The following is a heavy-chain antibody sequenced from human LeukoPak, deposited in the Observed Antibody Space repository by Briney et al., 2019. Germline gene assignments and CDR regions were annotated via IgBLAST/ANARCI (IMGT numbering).Heavy chain of an antibody. V-gene: IGHV3-74*01. CDR3: ARGSRVGAPGSWFDP. CDR2: TNGDGSTT. D-gene: IGHD2-15*01. Sequence: GGSLRLSCAVSGFTFSSYWMLWVRQAPGEGLVWVCRTNGDGSTTAYADSVKGRFTISRDNAKNTLYLQMNSLRAEDTAVYYCARGSRVGAPGSWFDPWGQGTLVTVSS. J-gene: IGHJ5*02. CDR1: GFTFSSYW.